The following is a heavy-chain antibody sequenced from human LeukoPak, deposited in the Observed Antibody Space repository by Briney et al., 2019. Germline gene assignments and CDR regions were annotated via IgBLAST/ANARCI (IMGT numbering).Heavy chain of an antibody. V-gene: IGHV3-21*01. CDR1: GFTFSSHG. J-gene: IGHJ6*03. D-gene: IGHD3-16*02. CDR2: IGFTTSYI. CDR3: ARAHIVGFDYYYYLDV. Sequence: GGSLRLSCVGSGFTFSSHGMNWVRQAPGKGGLEWVSSIGFTTSYIYYADSVKDRFTISRDNAKNSLYLQMNSLRAEDTAVYYCARAHIVGFDYYYYLDVWGRGTTVTVSS.